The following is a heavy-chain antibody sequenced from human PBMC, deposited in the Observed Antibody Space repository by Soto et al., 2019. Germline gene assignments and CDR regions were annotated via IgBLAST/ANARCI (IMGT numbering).Heavy chain of an antibody. D-gene: IGHD3-22*01. CDR2: IYYSGST. Sequence: SETLSLTCTVSGGSISSGGYYWSWIRQHPGKGLEWIGYIYYSGSTYYNPSLKSRVTISVDTSKNQFSLKLSSVTAADTAVYYCARSSYYDSSGYSIGTLDYWGQGTLVTVSS. J-gene: IGHJ4*02. V-gene: IGHV4-31*03. CDR1: GGSISSGGYY. CDR3: ARSSYYDSSGYSIGTLDY.